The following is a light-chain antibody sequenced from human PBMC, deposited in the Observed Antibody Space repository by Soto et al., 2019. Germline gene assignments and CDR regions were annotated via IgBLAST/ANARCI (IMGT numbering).Light chain of an antibody. CDR3: SSYTSSSTLRL. Sequence: QSALTQPASVSGSPGQPITISCTGTSSDVGGYNYVSWYQQHPGKAPKLMIYDVSNRPSGVSNRFSGSKSGNTASLTISGLQAEDEADYYCSSYTSSSTLRLFGGGTKLTVL. V-gene: IGLV2-14*01. CDR1: SSDVGGYNY. J-gene: IGLJ2*01. CDR2: DVS.